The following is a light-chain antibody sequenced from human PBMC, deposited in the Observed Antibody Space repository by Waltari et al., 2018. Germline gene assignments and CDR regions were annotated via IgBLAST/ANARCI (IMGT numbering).Light chain of an antibody. V-gene: IGKV3-11*01. CDR1: QSVRSY. J-gene: IGKJ4*01. CDR3: QHRSVWPLT. CDR2: DTS. Sequence: IVLTPSPATLSLFPGERANLSCRASQSVRSYLAWYQQKPGQAPRLLIYDTSYRATGVPVRFSGSWSGTDYTLTISSLEPEDFAVYYCQHRSVWPLTFGGGTKVEMK.